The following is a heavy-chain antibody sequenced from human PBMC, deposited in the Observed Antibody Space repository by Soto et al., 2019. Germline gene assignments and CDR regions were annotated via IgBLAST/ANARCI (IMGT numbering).Heavy chain of an antibody. CDR3: AKVRYDFWSGYPLDGMDV. V-gene: IGHV3-23*01. CDR2: ISGSGGST. Sequence: PGGSLRLSCAASGFTFSSYAMSWVRQAPWKGLEWVSAISGSGGSTYYADSVKGGFTISRDNSKNTLYLQMNSLRAEDTAVYYCAKVRYDFWSGYPLDGMDVWGQGTTVTVSS. J-gene: IGHJ6*01. D-gene: IGHD3-3*01. CDR1: GFTFSSYA.